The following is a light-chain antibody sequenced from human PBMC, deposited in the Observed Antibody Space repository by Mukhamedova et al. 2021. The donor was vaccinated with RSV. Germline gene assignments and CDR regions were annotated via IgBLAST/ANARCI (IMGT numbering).Light chain of an antibody. J-gene: IGKJ1*01. V-gene: IGKV1-5*03. Sequence: WYQRRVHGKAPRPLIYKASSLENGVPSRFSGSGSGTEFTLTISSLQFDDFATYYCQQYNSYSWTFGQGTKVEIK. CDR3: QQYNSYSWT. CDR2: KAS.